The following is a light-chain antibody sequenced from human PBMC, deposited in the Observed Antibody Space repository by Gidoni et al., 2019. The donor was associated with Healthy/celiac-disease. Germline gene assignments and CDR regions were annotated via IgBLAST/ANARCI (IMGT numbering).Light chain of an antibody. J-gene: IGLJ2*01. CDR3: QSYDSSRAHVV. Sequence: QSVLTQPPSVSWAPGQRVTISCTGSSSNIGAGYDVHWYQQLPGTAPKLLIYGNSNRPSGVPDRFAGSKSGTSASLAITGLQAEDEADYYCQSYDSSRAHVVFGGGTKLTVL. CDR1: SSNIGAGYD. V-gene: IGLV1-40*01. CDR2: GNS.